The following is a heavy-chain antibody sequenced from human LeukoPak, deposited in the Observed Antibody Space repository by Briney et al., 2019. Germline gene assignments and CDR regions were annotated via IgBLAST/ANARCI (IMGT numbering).Heavy chain of an antibody. D-gene: IGHD6-13*01. CDR3: ARNLIPEQLVLNF. CDR2: IFYTGST. V-gene: IGHV4-61*05. CDR1: SGSISTSNYY. Sequence: SETLSLTCTVSSGSISTSNYYWGWVRQPPGKALEWIGNIFYTGSTNYNPSLKSRVTMSVDTSKNQFSLNLKSVTPEDTAVYYCARNLIPEQLVLNFWGQGTLVTVSS. J-gene: IGHJ4*02.